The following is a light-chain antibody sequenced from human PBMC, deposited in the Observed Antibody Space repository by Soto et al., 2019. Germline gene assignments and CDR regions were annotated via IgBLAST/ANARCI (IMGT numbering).Light chain of an antibody. CDR3: MQVLQTPLV. J-gene: IGKJ4*01. CDR1: QNLLHSNGYNY. CDR2: LGS. V-gene: IGKV2-28*01. Sequence: DIVMTQSPLSLPVTPGEPASISCRSSQNLLHSNGYNYLDWYLQKPGQSPQLLIYLGSNRASGVPDRFSGSGSGTDFILKISRVEAEDVGVYYCMQVLQTPLVFGGGTKVDIK.